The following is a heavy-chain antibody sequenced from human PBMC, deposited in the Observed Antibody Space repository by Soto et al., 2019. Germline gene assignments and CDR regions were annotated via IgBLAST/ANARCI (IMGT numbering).Heavy chain of an antibody. J-gene: IGHJ5*01. Sequence: EGSLRLSCAASGFTFSRHWMHWVRQVSGKGLVWVSRLNNPTSHTSYADSVQGRFTISRANARTTLYLVMQSTRAEDTAVYCFARDGYCITTSCYGNWFDSWGQGTLVTVS. D-gene: IGHD2-2*03. CDR1: GFTFSRHW. CDR3: ARDGYCITTSCYGNWFDS. V-gene: IGHV3-74*01. CDR2: LNNPTSHT.